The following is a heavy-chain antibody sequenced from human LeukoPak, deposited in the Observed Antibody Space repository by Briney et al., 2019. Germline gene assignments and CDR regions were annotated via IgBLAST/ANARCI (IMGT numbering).Heavy chain of an antibody. J-gene: IGHJ6*02. V-gene: IGHV3-9*01. CDR1: GLTFDDYA. CDR2: ISWNSGSI. D-gene: IGHD3-3*01. Sequence: GGSLRLSCAASGLTFDDYAMHWVRQAPGKGLEWVSGISWNSGSIGYADSVKGRFTISRDNAKNSLYLQMNSLRAEDTAVYYCARDVRFSHNYYYGMDVWGQGTTVTVSS. CDR3: ARDVRFSHNYYYGMDV.